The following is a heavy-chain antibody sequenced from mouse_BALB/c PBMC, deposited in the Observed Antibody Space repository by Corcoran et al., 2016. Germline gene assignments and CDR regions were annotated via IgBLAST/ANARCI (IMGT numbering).Heavy chain of an antibody. V-gene: IGHV1S34*01. CDR2: ISCYNGAT. CDR1: GYSFTGYY. Sequence: LVKTGASVKISCKASGYSFTGYYMHWVKQSHGKSLEWIGYISCYNGATSYNQKFKGKATFTVDTSSSTAYMQFNSLTSEDSAVYYCARAIYYDYDGDAMDYWGQGTSVTVSS. J-gene: IGHJ4*01. D-gene: IGHD2-4*01. CDR3: ARAIYYDYDGDAMDY.